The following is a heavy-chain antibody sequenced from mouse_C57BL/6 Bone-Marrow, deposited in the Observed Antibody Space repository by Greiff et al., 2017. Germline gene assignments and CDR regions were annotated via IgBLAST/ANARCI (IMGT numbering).Heavy chain of an antibody. J-gene: IGHJ4*01. Sequence: DVKLVESGPGLVKPSQSLSLTCSVTGYSITSGYYWNWIRPFPGNKLEWMGYISYDGSNNNNPSLKTRISITRDTSKNQFFLKLNSVTTEDTATYYCARDGNPYAMDYWGQGTSVTVSS. CDR1: GYSITSGYY. V-gene: IGHV3-6*01. CDR3: ARDGNPYAMDY. D-gene: IGHD2-1*01. CDR2: ISYDGSN.